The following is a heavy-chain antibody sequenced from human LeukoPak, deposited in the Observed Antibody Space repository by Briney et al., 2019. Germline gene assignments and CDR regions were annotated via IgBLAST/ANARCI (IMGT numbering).Heavy chain of an antibody. D-gene: IGHD5-12*01. CDR3: AKGGYTSHYDY. J-gene: IGHJ4*02. CDR1: GFTFGSYA. CDR2: IRATAGTT. Sequence: GGSLRLSCAASGFTFGSYAMTWVRQAPGKGLQWVSTIRATAGTTYYADSVQGRFTISRDNSKNTVFLQMNSLRAEDTAVYYCAKGGYTSHYDYWGQGTLVTVSS. V-gene: IGHV3-23*01.